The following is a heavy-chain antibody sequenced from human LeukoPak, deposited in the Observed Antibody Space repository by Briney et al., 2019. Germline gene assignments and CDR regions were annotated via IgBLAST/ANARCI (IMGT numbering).Heavy chain of an antibody. CDR1: GFTFGDCA. CDR2: IRTNAYGGTT. D-gene: IGHD1-26*01. V-gene: IGHV3-49*04. CDR3: ARELSGSYYDFDS. Sequence: GGSLLLSCTASGFTFGDCAMSSVRQAPGKGLEWVGFIRTNAYGGTTEYAASVKGRCTISRDDSKSIVYLQMNSLKTEDTGVYYCARELSGSYYDFDSWGEGTLVTVSS. J-gene: IGHJ4*02.